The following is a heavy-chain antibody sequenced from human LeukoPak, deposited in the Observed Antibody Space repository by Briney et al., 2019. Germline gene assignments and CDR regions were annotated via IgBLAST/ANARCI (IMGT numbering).Heavy chain of an antibody. CDR3: AKANTAMSYFDY. CDR2: ISYAVSNK. CDR1: GFTFISYG. Sequence: PGRSLRLSCAASGFTFISYGMHWVRQSPGKGLEWVAVISYAVSNKYYADSVKGRFTISRDNSKNTLYLQMDSLRAEDTAVYYCAKANTAMSYFDYWGQGTLVTVSS. J-gene: IGHJ4*02. D-gene: IGHD5-18*01. V-gene: IGHV3-30*18.